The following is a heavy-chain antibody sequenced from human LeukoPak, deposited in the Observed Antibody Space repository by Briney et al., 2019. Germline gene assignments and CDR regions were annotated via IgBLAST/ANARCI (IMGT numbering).Heavy chain of an antibody. J-gene: IGHJ4*02. D-gene: IGHD1-7*01. Sequence: GGSLRLSCAPSGFSLTSYAMTWVRQAPGEGLEWVSAISGSGGSTYYADSVKGRFTISRDNSKNTLYLQMNSLRAEDTAVYYCAKDSGTPVWGQGTLVTVSS. CDR1: GFSLTSYA. CDR3: AKDSGTPV. CDR2: ISGSGGST. V-gene: IGHV3-23*01.